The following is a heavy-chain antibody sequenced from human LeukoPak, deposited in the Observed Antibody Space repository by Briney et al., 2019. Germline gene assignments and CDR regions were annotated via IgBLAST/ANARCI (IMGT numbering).Heavy chain of an antibody. CDR2: IASDGRDK. J-gene: IGHJ4*02. CDR3: ARDLRRIAAYYFDF. Sequence: PGRSLRLSCAASGFTFSSYAIHWVRQAPGKGLEWVAVIASDGRDKHHAESVKGRFTISRDNSKSTLYLQTNSLRAEDTAVYYCARDLRRIAAYYFDFWGQGTLVTVSS. D-gene: IGHD6-25*01. V-gene: IGHV3-30*03. CDR1: GFTFSSYA.